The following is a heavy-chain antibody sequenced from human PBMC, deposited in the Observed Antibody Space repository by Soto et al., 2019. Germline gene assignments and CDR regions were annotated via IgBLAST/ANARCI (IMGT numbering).Heavy chain of an antibody. CDR1: GGTISSYH. Sequence: KLSLTYTVSGGTISSYHWSWIRQPPGKGLEWIGYIYYSGSTNYNPSLKSRVTISVDTSKNQFSLKLSSVTAADTAVYYCAIRIQLGSPAFPNW. J-gene: IGHJ5*01. CDR2: IYYSGST. V-gene: IGHV4-59*01. CDR3: AIRIQLGSPAFPNW. D-gene: IGHD5-18*01.